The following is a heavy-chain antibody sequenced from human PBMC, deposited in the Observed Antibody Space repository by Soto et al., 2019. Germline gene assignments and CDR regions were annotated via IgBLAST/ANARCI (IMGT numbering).Heavy chain of an antibody. D-gene: IGHD3-10*01. CDR3: AKDAVHGDYFDY. J-gene: IGHJ4*02. CDR2: IYSGGST. V-gene: IGHV3-53*01. Sequence: PGGSLRLSCAASGFTFSSYSMNWVRQAPGKGLEWVSVIYSGGSTYYADSVKGRFTISRDNSKNTLYLLMNSLRAEDTAVYYCAKDAVHGDYFDYWGQGTLVTVSS. CDR1: GFTFSSYS.